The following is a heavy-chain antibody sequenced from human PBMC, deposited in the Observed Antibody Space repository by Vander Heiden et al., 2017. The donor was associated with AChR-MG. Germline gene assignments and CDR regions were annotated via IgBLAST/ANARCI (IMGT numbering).Heavy chain of an antibody. J-gene: IGHJ4*02. CDR3: ARGNVLVGYDSFDY. CDR2: ITHSGRT. V-gene: IGHV4-34*01. D-gene: IGHD2-8*02. CDR1: GGSFSGYY. Sequence: QVQLQQWGAGLLKPSETLSLTCAVSGGSFSGYYWTWIRQPPGKGLEWIGEITHSGRTNYKSALKSRVTISVDTSKNQLSLKLSYVTDADTAVYYCARGNVLVGYDSFDYWVQGTLVPVS.